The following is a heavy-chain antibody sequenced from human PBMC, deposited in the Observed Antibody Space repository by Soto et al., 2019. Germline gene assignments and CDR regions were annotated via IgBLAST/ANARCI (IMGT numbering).Heavy chain of an antibody. D-gene: IGHD3-10*01. CDR1: GGSFSDYY. CDR3: AREVWGSGRIRFDP. V-gene: IGHV4-34*01. Sequence: SETLSLTCAVYGGSFSDYYWSWIRRPPGKGLEWIGEINHSGSTNYNPSLKSRVTISVDTSKNQFSLKLSSVTAADTAVYYCAREVWGSGRIRFDPWGQGTLVTVSS. J-gene: IGHJ5*02. CDR2: INHSGST.